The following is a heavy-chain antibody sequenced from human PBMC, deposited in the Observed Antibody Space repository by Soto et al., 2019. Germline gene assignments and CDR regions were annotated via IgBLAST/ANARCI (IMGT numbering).Heavy chain of an antibody. D-gene: IGHD6-13*01. Sequence: EVQLLESGGGLVQPGGSLRLSCEASGFTFSSYAMSWVRQAPGKGLEWVSAISGSGGSTYYADSVKGRFTISRDNSKNTLYLQMNSLRAEDTAVYYCAKDLKGPVYSSSWYTGDYWGQGTLVTVSS. CDR3: AKDLKGPVYSSSWYTGDY. CDR1: GFTFSSYA. V-gene: IGHV3-23*01. J-gene: IGHJ4*02. CDR2: ISGSGGST.